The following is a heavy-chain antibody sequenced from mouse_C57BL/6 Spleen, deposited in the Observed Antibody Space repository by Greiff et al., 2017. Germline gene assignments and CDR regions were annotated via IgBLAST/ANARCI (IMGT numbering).Heavy chain of an antibody. J-gene: IGHJ2*01. CDR1: GYTFTSYW. Sequence: QVQLQQPGAELVMPGASVKLSCKASGYTFTSYWMHWVKQRPGQGLEWIGEIDPSDSYTNYNQKFKGKSTLTVDKSSSTAYMQLSSLTSEDAAVYYCARSREYDSVLDYWGQGTTLTVSS. V-gene: IGHV1-69*01. D-gene: IGHD2-14*01. CDR2: IDPSDSYT. CDR3: ARSREYDSVLDY.